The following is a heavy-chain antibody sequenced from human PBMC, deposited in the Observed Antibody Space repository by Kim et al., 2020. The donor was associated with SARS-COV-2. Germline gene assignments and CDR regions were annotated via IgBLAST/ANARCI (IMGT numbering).Heavy chain of an antibody. CDR1: GFTFNTYA. V-gene: IGHV3-23*01. D-gene: IGHD6-13*01. CDR2: ISGSGDKT. CDR3: AKEDSGVSAAGRSPQYDS. J-gene: IGHJ4*02. Sequence: GGSLRLSCTASGFTFNTYAMTWVRQAPGNGLEWVSVISGSGDKTYYADSVKGRFTISRDNSNNKNTPYLQMNSLRAEDTAVYYCAKEDSGVSAAGRSPQYDSWGQGTLVTVSS.